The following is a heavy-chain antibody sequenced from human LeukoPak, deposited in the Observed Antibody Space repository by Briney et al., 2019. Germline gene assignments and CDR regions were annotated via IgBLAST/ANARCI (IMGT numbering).Heavy chain of an antibody. CDR3: AKGVDIVVVRAAVDY. Sequence: HPGGPLRLSCAASGFTFSNYGMHWVRQAPGKRLEWAAVLSCEGRNKYYADSVKGRFTISRDNSRNTLYLQINSLRGEDTAVYYCAKGVDIVVVRAAVDYWGQGTLVTVSS. CDR2: LSCEGRNK. V-gene: IGHV3-30*18. J-gene: IGHJ4*02. CDR1: GFTFSNYG. D-gene: IGHD2-2*03.